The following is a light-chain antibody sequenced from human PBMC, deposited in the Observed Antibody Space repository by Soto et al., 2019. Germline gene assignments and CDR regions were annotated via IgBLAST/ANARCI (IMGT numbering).Light chain of an antibody. V-gene: IGKV1-5*03. CDR1: QNIDRW. CDR2: GAS. Sequence: DIQMTQSPSTLSASVGDRVTITCRASQNIDRWFAWYQQKPGKAPNLLIYGASSLESGVPSRFSGSGSGTEFTLTISSLRPDDFATYYCQQYNSYPRTFGQGTKVEIK. J-gene: IGKJ1*01. CDR3: QQYNSYPRT.